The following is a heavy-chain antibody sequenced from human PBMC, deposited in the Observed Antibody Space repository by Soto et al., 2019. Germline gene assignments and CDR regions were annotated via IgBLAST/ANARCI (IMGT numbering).Heavy chain of an antibody. CDR3: ANDPKINYRSHYFDY. CDR2: ISYDGSNK. Sequence: GGSLRLSCAASGFTFSSYGMHWVRQAPGKGLEWVAVISYDGSNKYYADSVKGRFTISRDNSKNTLYLQMNSLRAEDTAVYYCANDPKINYRSHYFDYWGQGTLVTVSS. V-gene: IGHV3-30*18. D-gene: IGHD4-4*01. CDR1: GFTFSSYG. J-gene: IGHJ4*02.